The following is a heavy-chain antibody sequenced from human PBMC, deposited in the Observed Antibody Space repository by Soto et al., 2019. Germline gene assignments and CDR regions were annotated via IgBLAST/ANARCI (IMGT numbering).Heavy chain of an antibody. D-gene: IGHD2-2*01. CDR1: GGTFSSYA. CDR3: ARHVPAAGYYYGMDV. CDR2: IIPIFGTA. V-gene: IGHV1-69*12. J-gene: IGHJ6*02. Sequence: QVQLVQSGAEVKKPGSSVKVSCKASGGTFSSYAISWVRQAPGQGLEWMGGIIPIFGTAIYAQKFQGRVTITGEESTSTASMELSSLRSEDTAVYYCARHVPAAGYYYGMDVWGQGTTVTVAS.